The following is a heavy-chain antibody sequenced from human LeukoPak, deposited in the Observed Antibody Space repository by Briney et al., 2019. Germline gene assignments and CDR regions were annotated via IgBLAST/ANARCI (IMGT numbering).Heavy chain of an antibody. CDR1: GGTFSSYA. V-gene: IGHV1-69*05. CDR2: IIPIFGTA. J-gene: IGHJ4*02. Sequence: GASVKVSCKASGGTFSSYAISLVRQAPGQGLEWMGGIIPIFGTANYAQKFQGRVTITTDESTSTAYMELSSLRSEDTAVYYCASGVWWLRGYYFDYWGQGTLVTVSS. CDR3: ASGVWWLRGYYFDY. D-gene: IGHD5-12*01.